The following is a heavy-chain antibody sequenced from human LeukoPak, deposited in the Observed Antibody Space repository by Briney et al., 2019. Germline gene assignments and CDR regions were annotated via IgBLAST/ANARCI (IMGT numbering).Heavy chain of an antibody. D-gene: IGHD6-13*01. J-gene: IGHJ3*02. CDR2: IYYSGNT. V-gene: IGHV4-59*01. Sequence: PSETLSLTCTVSGGSISNYYWSWIRQPPGKALEWIGYIYYSGNTNYNPSLKSRVTFLVDTSKNQFSLKLSSVTAADTAVYYCARDLGYTSSLDAFDIWGQGTMVTVSS. CDR3: ARDLGYTSSLDAFDI. CDR1: GGSISNYY.